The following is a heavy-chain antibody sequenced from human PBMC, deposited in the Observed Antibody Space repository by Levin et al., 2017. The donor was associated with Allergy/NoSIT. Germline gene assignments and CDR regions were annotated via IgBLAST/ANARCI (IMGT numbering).Heavy chain of an antibody. D-gene: IGHD3-9*01. Sequence: KVSCKGSGYSFASYWIGWVRQMPGKGLDWMGIIYPDDSDTRYSPSFQGQVTMSADKSISTAYLQWSSLKASDSAMYYCARWTRRHFDWTHAFDIWGQGTMVTVSS. J-gene: IGHJ3*02. CDR1: GYSFASYW. V-gene: IGHV5-51*01. CDR2: IYPDDSDT. CDR3: ARWTRRHFDWTHAFDI.